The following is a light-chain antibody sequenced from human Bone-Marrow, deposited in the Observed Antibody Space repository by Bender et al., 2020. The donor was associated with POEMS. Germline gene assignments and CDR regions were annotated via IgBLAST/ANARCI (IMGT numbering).Light chain of an antibody. CDR3: SSYTSSRTRV. Sequence: QSVLTQPPSVSGAPGQRVTISCTGSSSNTGSGYDINWYQHLPGTAPKLLIYGYNNRPSGVPDRFPGSKSGNTASLTISGLQAEDEADYYCSSYTSSRTRVFGGGTKLTVL. CDR1: SSNTGSGYD. J-gene: IGLJ3*02. V-gene: IGLV1-40*01. CDR2: GYN.